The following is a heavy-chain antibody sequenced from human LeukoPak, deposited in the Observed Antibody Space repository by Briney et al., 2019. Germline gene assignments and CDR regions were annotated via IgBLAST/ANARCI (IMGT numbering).Heavy chain of an antibody. V-gene: IGHV1-2*02. CDR3: ARPLIRRYHNYDFWSGYSYYFDY. D-gene: IGHD3-3*01. Sequence: ASVKVSCKASGYTFTGYYMHWVRQAPGQGLEWMGWINPNSGGTNYAQKFQGRVTMTRDTSISTAYMALSRLRSDDTAVYYCARPLIRRYHNYDFWSGYSYYFDYWGQGTLVTVSS. CDR2: INPNSGGT. CDR1: GYTFTGYY. J-gene: IGHJ4*02.